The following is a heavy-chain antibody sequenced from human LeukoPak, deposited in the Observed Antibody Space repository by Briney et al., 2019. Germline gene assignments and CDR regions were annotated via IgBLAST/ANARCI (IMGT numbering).Heavy chain of an antibody. CDR3: ARVPSYYDSGSDYYYGMDV. Sequence: SETLSLACTVSGGSISSYCWSWIRQPPGKGLELIAYIYSSGITNYNPSLKSRVTISVDTSMIQFSLRLGSVTAADTAVYFCARVPSYYDSGSDYYYGMDVWGQGTTVTVSS. CDR1: GGSISSYC. CDR2: IYSSGIT. D-gene: IGHD3-10*01. V-gene: IGHV4-59*01. J-gene: IGHJ6*02.